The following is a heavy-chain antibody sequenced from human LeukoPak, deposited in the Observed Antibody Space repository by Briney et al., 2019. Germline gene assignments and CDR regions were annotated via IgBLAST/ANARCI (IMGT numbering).Heavy chain of an antibody. D-gene: IGHD1-14*01. Sequence: TSETLSLTCTVSGGSISSSSYYWGWIRQPPGKGLEWIGNIYYSGSTYYNPSLKSRVTISVDTSKNQFSLKLSSVTAADTAVYYCARHSRTKSRFFDYWGQGTLVTVSS. CDR1: GGSISSSSYY. CDR3: ARHSRTKSRFFDY. V-gene: IGHV4-39*01. J-gene: IGHJ4*02. CDR2: IYYSGST.